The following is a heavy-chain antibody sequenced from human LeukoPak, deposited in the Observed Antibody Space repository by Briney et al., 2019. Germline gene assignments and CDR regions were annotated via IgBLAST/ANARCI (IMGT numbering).Heavy chain of an antibody. CDR1: GFTFSSYW. Sequence: GGSLRLSCAASGFTFSSYWMSWVRQAPGKGLEWVANIKQDGSEKYYVDSVKGRFTISRDDAKNSLYLQMNSPRAEDTAVYYCALHPGGDDEVLDYWGQGTLVTVSS. CDR3: ALHPGGDDEVLDY. CDR2: IKQDGSEK. D-gene: IGHD3-10*01. V-gene: IGHV3-7*01. J-gene: IGHJ4*02.